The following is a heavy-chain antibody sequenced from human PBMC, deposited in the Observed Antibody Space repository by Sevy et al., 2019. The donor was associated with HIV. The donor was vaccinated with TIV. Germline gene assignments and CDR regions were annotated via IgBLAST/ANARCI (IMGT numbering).Heavy chain of an antibody. V-gene: IGHV3-21*01. CDR1: VFTFSNYN. CDR2: ISTSSGYI. J-gene: IGHJ6*01. D-gene: IGHD3-3*01. Sequence: GGSLRLSCAASVFTFSNYNMNWVRQAPGKGLEWVSFISTSSGYIYYADSVKGRFTISRDNAKNSLYLQMNSLRAEDTAVYYCTRDKTILEGPYGMDVWGQGTTVTVSP. CDR3: TRDKTILEGPYGMDV.